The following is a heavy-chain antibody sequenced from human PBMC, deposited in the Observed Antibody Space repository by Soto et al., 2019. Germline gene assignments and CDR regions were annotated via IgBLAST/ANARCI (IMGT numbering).Heavy chain of an antibody. Sequence: QVQLMQSGAEVKKPGSSVKVSCKASGDTFSNYAVSWVRQAPGQGLEWMGGIIPVFGAPNYAQKFQGRVTIDADGSTGTAYMELTSLISEDTGVYYCARGSSGWYYFDLWGQGTLVTVSS. V-gene: IGHV1-69*12. CDR1: GDTFSNYA. CDR2: IIPVFGAP. J-gene: IGHJ4*02. D-gene: IGHD6-19*01. CDR3: ARGSSGWYYFDL.